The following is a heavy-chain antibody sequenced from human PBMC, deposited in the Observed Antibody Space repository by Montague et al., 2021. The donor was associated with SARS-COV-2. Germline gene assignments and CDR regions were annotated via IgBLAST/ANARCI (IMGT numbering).Heavy chain of an antibody. CDR1: GFSLSTSGMC. J-gene: IGHJ4*02. CDR3: ARMTVAGIPFDY. CDR2: IDWDDDK. Sequence: PALVKPTQTLTLTCTFSGFSLSTSGMCVSWIRQPPGKALEWLARIDWDDDKYYSTSLKTRLTISKDTSKNQVVLTMTNMDPVDIATYYCARMTVAGIPFDYWGQGTLVTVSS. V-gene: IGHV2-70*11. D-gene: IGHD6-19*01.